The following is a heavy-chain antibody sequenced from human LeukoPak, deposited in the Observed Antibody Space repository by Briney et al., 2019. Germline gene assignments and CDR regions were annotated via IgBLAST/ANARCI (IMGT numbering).Heavy chain of an antibody. CDR1: GGSISSYY. D-gene: IGHD3-3*01. V-gene: IGHV4-59*01. CDR3: AKDQYYDFWSCYWDNWFDP. CDR2: IYYSGST. J-gene: IGHJ5*02. Sequence: PSETLSLTCTVSGGSISSYYWSWIRQPPGKGLEWIGYIYYSGSTNYNPSLKSRVTISVDTSKNQFSLKLSSVTAADTAVYYCAKDQYYDFWSCYWDNWFDPWGQGTLVTVSS.